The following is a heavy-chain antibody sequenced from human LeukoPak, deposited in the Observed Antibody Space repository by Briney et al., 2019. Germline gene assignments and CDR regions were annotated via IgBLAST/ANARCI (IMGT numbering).Heavy chain of an antibody. CDR3: ARGPFLPRRMVRGVMDDY. D-gene: IGHD3-10*01. CDR1: GGSISSYY. J-gene: IGHJ4*02. V-gene: IGHV4-4*09. Sequence: PSETLSLTCTVSGGSISSYYWSWIRQPPGKGLEWIGDIYATGSTNYNPSLKSRVTISVDTSKNQFSLNLRSVTAADTAVYYCARGPFLPRRMVRGVMDDYWGQGTLVTVSS. CDR2: IYATGST.